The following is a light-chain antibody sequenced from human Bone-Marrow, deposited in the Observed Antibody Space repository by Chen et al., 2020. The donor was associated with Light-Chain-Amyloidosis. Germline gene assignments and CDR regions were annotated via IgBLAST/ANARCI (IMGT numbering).Light chain of an antibody. Sequence: QSALTQPASVSGSPGQSITISCTGTVTDVGSDNLVSWYQQYPGTAPKLLIYEDTKRPSGVSHRFSASKSGITASLTISGIQAEEEAVYYCCSYAGTPWLFGGGTYLTVL. CDR2: EDT. CDR1: VTDVGSDNL. V-gene: IGLV2-23*01. CDR3: CSYAGTPWL. J-gene: IGLJ3*02.